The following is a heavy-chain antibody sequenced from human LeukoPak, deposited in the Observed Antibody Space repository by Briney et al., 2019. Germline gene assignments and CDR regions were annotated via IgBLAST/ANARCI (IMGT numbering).Heavy chain of an antibody. V-gene: IGHV3-66*01. CDR2: IYSGGST. J-gene: IGHJ3*02. D-gene: IGHD4-17*01. CDR1: GFTVSSNY. CDR3: ARDRVTTGPPDAFDI. Sequence: GGSLRLSCAASGFTVSSNYMSWVRQAPGKGLEWVSVIYSGGSTYADSVKGRFTISRDNSKNTLYLQMNSLRAEDTAVYYCARDRVTTGPPDAFDIWGQGTMVSVSS.